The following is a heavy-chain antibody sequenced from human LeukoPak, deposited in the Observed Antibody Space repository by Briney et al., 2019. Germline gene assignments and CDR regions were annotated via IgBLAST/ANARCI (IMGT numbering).Heavy chain of an antibody. CDR3: ARYSVVVAASADY. Sequence: SETLSLTCAVYGGSFSGYYWSWIRQPPGKGLEWIGEINHSGSTNYNPSLKSRVTISVDTSKNQFSLELSSVTAADTAVYYCARYSVVVAASADYWGQGTLVTVSS. V-gene: IGHV4-34*01. CDR1: GGSFSGYY. D-gene: IGHD2-15*01. CDR2: INHSGST. J-gene: IGHJ4*02.